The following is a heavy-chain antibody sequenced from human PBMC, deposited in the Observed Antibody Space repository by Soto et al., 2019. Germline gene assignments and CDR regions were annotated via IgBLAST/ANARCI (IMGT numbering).Heavy chain of an antibody. D-gene: IGHD6-19*01. J-gene: IGHJ6*02. V-gene: IGHV3-33*01. Sequence: GGSLRLSCAASGFTFSSYGMHWVRQAPGKGLEWVAVIWYDGSNKYYADSVKGRFTISRDNSKNTLYLQMNSLRAEDTAVYYCARDFVRALAVAGTFFPSHYYYGMDVWGQGTTVTVSS. CDR2: IWYDGSNK. CDR1: GFTFSSYG. CDR3: ARDFVRALAVAGTFFPSHYYYGMDV.